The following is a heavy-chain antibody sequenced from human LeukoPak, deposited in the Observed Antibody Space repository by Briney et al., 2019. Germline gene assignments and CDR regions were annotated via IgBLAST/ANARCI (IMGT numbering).Heavy chain of an antibody. CDR2: IKSRTGGGTT. CDR3: TTDPPYCTNGVCSEGDY. CDR1: GFTFSNVW. J-gene: IGHJ4*02. V-gene: IGHV3-15*01. D-gene: IGHD2-8*01. Sequence: GGSLRLSCAASGFTFSNVWVRWVRQAPGKGLEWVGRIKSRTGGGTTDYAAPVKVRFTISSDDSKNTLYLQMNSLKNEDTAVYYCTTDPPYCTNGVCSEGDYWGQGTLVTVSS.